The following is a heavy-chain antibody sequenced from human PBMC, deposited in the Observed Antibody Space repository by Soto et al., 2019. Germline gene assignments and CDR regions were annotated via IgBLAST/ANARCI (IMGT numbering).Heavy chain of an antibody. V-gene: IGHV3-53*01. Sequence: PGGSLRLSCAASGFTVSSSYMSWVRQPPGKGLEWVSLIYSGGFTYYADSVKGRFTISRDNSKNTLWLQMNSLRAEDSAVYYCATKGGGSGNYYNVAFDIWGQGTMVTVSS. D-gene: IGHD3-10*01. J-gene: IGHJ3*02. CDR2: IYSGGFT. CDR1: GFTVSSSY. CDR3: ATKGGGSGNYYNVAFDI.